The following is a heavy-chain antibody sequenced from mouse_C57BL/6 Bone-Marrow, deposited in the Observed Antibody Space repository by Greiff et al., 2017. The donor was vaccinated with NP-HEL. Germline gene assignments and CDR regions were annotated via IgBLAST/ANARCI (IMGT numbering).Heavy chain of an antibody. Sequence: QVHVKQSGAELVKPGASVKLSCKASGYTFTSYWMHWVKQRPGRGLEWIGRIDPNSGGTKYNEKFKSKATLTVDKPSSTAYMQLSSLTSEDSAVYYCARWFGYQYYFDYWGQGTTLTVSS. V-gene: IGHV1-72*01. J-gene: IGHJ2*01. D-gene: IGHD2-2*01. CDR1: GYTFTSYW. CDR2: IDPNSGGT. CDR3: ARWFGYQYYFDY.